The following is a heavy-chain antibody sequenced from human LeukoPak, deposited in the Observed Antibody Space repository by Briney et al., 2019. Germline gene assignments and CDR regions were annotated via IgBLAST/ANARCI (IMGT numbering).Heavy chain of an antibody. Sequence: TGRSLRLSCAASGFTFSSYAMHWVRQAPGKGLEWVAVISYDGSNKYYADSVKGRFTISRDNSKNTLYLQMNSLRAEDTAVYYCARAYSSTWYGGYWGQGTLVTVSS. CDR1: GFTFSSYA. V-gene: IGHV3-30-3*01. CDR3: ARAYSSTWYGGY. CDR2: ISYDGSNK. D-gene: IGHD6-13*01. J-gene: IGHJ4*02.